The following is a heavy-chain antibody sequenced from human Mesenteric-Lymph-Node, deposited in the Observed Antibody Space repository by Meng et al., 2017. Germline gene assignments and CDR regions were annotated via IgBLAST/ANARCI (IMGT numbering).Heavy chain of an antibody. V-gene: IGHV1-18*01. CDR3: IRGADWFNP. CDR2: ITTYNGKT. Sequence: QVQLVQSGAEVKKPGSSVKVSCKASGGTFSSYAISWVRQAPGQGLEWMGWITTYNGKTNYAQKFQGRVTMMIDTPTTTAYMELRSLRSDDTAVYYCIRGADWFNPWGQGTLVTVSS. CDR1: GGTFSSYA. J-gene: IGHJ5*02.